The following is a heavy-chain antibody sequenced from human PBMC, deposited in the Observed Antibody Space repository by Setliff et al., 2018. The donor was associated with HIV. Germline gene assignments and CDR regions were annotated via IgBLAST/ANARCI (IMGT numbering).Heavy chain of an antibody. J-gene: IGHJ3*01. Sequence: QPGGSLRLSCAASGFTFSSYAMSWVRQAPGKGLEWVSAISGSGGSTYYADSVKGRFTISRDNSKNTLYLQMNSLRAEDTAVYYCARVSQSGLYVLQDAFDVWGQGTPVTV. CDR3: ARVSQSGLYVLQDAFDV. CDR1: GFTFSSYA. V-gene: IGHV3-23*01. D-gene: IGHD3-16*01. CDR2: ISGSGGST.